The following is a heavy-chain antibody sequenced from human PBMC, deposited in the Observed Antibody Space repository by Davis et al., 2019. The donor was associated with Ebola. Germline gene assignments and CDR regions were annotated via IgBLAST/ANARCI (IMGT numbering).Heavy chain of an antibody. CDR3: ATLGGGPYTGMNV. J-gene: IGHJ6*02. D-gene: IGHD1-26*01. V-gene: IGHV1-46*01. CDR2: LVPSHGTA. CDR1: GYTLIHYY. Sequence: AASVTVSCKASGYTLIHYYIHWLRQAPGHGPEWLGKLVPSHGTAKIPPNFRGRVTLTRDTSTDTAYMELSSLRSDDTAIYYCATLGGGPYTGMNVWGQGTTVTVSS.